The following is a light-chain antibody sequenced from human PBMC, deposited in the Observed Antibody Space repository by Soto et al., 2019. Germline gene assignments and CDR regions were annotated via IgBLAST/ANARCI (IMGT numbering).Light chain of an antibody. Sequence: DILMTQSPSSLSASVGDRVTITCRASQSISSYLGWYQQKPGKAPKLLIYAASTLQSGVPSRFSGSGSGTDFTPTISSLQPEDVASYYCQNYNSAPLTFGGGTKVEIK. CDR3: QNYNSAPLT. CDR1: QSISSY. V-gene: IGKV1-27*01. J-gene: IGKJ4*01. CDR2: AAS.